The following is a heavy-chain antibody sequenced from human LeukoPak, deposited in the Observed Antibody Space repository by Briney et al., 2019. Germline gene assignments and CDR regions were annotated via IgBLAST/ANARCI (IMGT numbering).Heavy chain of an antibody. Sequence: GGSLRLSCAASGFTFSSYAMSWVRQAPGKGLEWVSAISGSGGSTYYADSVKGRFTISRDNSKNTLYLQMNSLRAEDTAVYYCAKASGPGIAVAGRSVGYWGQGTPVTVSS. V-gene: IGHV3-23*01. CDR3: AKASGPGIAVAGRSVGY. CDR2: ISGSGGST. J-gene: IGHJ4*02. D-gene: IGHD6-19*01. CDR1: GFTFSSYA.